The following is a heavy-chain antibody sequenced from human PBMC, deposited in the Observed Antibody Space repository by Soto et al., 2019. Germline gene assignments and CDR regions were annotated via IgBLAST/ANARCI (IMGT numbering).Heavy chain of an antibody. CDR2: IYHSGST. V-gene: IGHV4-4*02. J-gene: IGHJ6*02. CDR3: ARDHITIFGVVIKQDYYYYYGMDV. CDR1: GGSISSSNW. D-gene: IGHD3-3*01. Sequence: QVQLQESGPGLVKPSGTLSLTCAVSGGSISSSNWWSWVRQPPGKGLEWIGEIYHSGSTNYNPSRKSRVTISVDKSKNQFSLKLSSVTAADTAVYYCARDHITIFGVVIKQDYYYYYGMDVWGQGTTVTVSS.